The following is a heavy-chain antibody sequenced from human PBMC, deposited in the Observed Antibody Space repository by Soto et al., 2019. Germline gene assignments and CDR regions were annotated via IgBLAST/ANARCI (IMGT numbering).Heavy chain of an antibody. Sequence: SGPTLVNPTQTLTLTCTFSGFSLSTSGMCVSWIRQPPGKALEWLALIDWDDDKYYSTSLKTRLTISKDTSKNQVVLTMTNMDPVDTATYYCARSPIVVVPAALRDYYYGMDVWGQGPTVTVSS. V-gene: IGHV2-70*01. J-gene: IGHJ6*02. CDR3: ARSPIVVVPAALRDYYYGMDV. D-gene: IGHD2-2*01. CDR1: GFSLSTSGMC. CDR2: IDWDDDK.